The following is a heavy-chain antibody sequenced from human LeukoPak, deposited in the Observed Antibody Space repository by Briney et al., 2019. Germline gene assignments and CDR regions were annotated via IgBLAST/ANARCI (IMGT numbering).Heavy chain of an antibody. J-gene: IGHJ4*02. CDR3: AKFLESTYYYDSSGYSGYYFDY. CDR1: GFTFSSYW. V-gene: IGHV3-74*01. D-gene: IGHD3-22*01. Sequence: GGSLRLSCAASGFTFSSYWMHWVRQAPGKGLVWVSRINSDGSSTSYADSVKGRFTISRDNAKNTLYLQMNSLRAEDTAVYYCAKFLESTYYYDSSGYSGYYFDYWGQGTLVTVSS. CDR2: INSDGSST.